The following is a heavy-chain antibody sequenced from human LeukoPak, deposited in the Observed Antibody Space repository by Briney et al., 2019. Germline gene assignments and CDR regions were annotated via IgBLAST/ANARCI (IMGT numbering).Heavy chain of an antibody. D-gene: IGHD3-9*01. Sequence: SETLSLTCAVYGGSFSGYYWSWIRQPPGKGLEWIGEINHSGSTNYNPSLKSRVTISVDTSKNQFSLKLSSVTAADTAVYYCARGAYDILTGYPNWFDPWGQGTLVTVSS. CDR2: INHSGST. J-gene: IGHJ5*02. V-gene: IGHV4-34*01. CDR1: GGSFSGYY. CDR3: ARGAYDILTGYPNWFDP.